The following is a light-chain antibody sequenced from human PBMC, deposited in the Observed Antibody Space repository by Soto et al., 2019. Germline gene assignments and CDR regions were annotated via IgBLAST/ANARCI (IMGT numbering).Light chain of an antibody. CDR3: QQSYCTPT. CDR2: AAS. J-gene: IGKJ1*01. CDR1: QSISSY. V-gene: IGKV1-39*01. Sequence: DIQMTQSPSSLSASVGDRVTITCRASQSISSYLNWYQQKPGKAPKLLIYAASSLQSGVPSRFNGSGSGTDFILTIISLQPEDFATYYCQQSYCTPTFGQGTKEDIK.